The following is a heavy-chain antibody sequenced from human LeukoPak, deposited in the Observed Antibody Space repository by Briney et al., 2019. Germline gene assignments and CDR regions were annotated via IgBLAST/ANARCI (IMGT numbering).Heavy chain of an antibody. J-gene: IGHJ5*02. D-gene: IGHD2-15*01. Sequence: SETLALTCSVSGGSVTSYYWNWVRQTPGKGLEWIGYISNSETTDYGPSFKSRVTLSLDTSKNQFSLKLSSVTDADTGVYYCARGYCSDERCPVFPSWGQGTLVTVSS. CDR2: ISNSETT. CDR1: GGSVTSYY. V-gene: IGHV4-59*02. CDR3: ARGYCSDERCPVFPS.